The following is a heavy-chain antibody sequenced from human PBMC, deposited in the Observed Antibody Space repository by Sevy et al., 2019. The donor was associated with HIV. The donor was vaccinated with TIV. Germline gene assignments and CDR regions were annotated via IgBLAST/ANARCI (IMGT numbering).Heavy chain of an antibody. CDR1: GGSVSSGSYY. CDR2: IYYSGST. Sequence: SETLSLTCTVSGGSVSSGSYYWSWIRQSPGKGLEWIGYIYYSGSTNYNPSLKSRVTISVDTSKNQFSLKLSSVTAADTAVYYCARVTSDFWSGYSYGMDVWGQGTTVTVSS. D-gene: IGHD3-3*01. J-gene: IGHJ6*02. V-gene: IGHV4-61*01. CDR3: ARVTSDFWSGYSYGMDV.